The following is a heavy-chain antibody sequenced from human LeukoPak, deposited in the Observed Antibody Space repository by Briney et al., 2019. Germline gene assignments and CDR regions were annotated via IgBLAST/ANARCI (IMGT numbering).Heavy chain of an antibody. J-gene: IGHJ3*02. Sequence: GESLKISCKGSGCSFTSYWIGWVRQMPGKGLEWMGIIYPGDSDTRYSPSFQGQVTISADKSISTAYLQWSSLKASDTAIYYCARPRGSGCSGTSCLRAFDIWGQGTMVTVSS. CDR3: ARPRGSGCSGTSCLRAFDI. D-gene: IGHD2-2*01. V-gene: IGHV5-51*01. CDR2: IYPGDSDT. CDR1: GCSFTSYW.